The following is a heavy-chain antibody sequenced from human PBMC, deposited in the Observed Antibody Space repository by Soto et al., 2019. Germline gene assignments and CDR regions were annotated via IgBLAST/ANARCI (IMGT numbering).Heavy chain of an antibody. D-gene: IGHD1-20*01. CDR2: ILYSGNT. CDR3: AKSRGITGTTFNWFDS. Sequence: PSETLSLTCNVSGGSIGGYYWNWIRQSPGRGLEWIGSILYSGNTNYNPSLNSRVTISVDPSKNQFSLKVHSVNAADTAIYYCAKSRGITGTTFNWFDSWGQGTQVTVSS. V-gene: IGHV4-59*01. J-gene: IGHJ5*01. CDR1: GGSIGGYY.